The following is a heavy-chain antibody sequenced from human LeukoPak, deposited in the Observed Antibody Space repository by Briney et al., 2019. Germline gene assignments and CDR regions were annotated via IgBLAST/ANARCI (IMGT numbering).Heavy chain of an antibody. V-gene: IGHV3-33*01. Sequence: GGSLRLSCAASGFSFSAYGVHWVRQAPGKGLEWVAVIWYDGSSKDYADSVKGRYTFSRDNSKNTLYLQMNSLTVEDTAVYYCARSQSSSLIDYWGQGTLVTVSS. CDR2: IWYDGSSK. CDR1: GFSFSAYG. D-gene: IGHD6-13*01. CDR3: ARSQSSSLIDY. J-gene: IGHJ4*02.